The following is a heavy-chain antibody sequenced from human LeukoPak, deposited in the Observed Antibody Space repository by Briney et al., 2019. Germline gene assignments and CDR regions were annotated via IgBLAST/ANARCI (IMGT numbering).Heavy chain of an antibody. CDR2: INPSDGSI. CDR3: ARSQGMATVSLTFDY. V-gene: IGHV1-46*01. D-gene: IGHD5-24*01. CDR1: GYTFTSYF. J-gene: IGHJ4*02. Sequence: ASVKVSCKTSGYTFTSYFMHWVRQAPGQGLEWMGIINPSDGSISYAQKFQGRVTMTRDTSTRTVYMELSSLRSEDTAVYFCARSQGMATVSLTFDYWGQGTLVTVSS.